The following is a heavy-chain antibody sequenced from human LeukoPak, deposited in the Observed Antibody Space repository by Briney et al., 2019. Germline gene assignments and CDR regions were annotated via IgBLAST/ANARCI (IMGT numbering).Heavy chain of an antibody. CDR3: TRRPYCSGGSCYGTGAWFDP. Sequence: SETLSLTCTVSGYSISSGYYWGWIRQPPGKGLEWIGSFYHSGSTYYNPSLKSRITISVDTSKNQFSLKLSSVTAADTAVYYCTRRPYCSGGSCYGTGAWFDPWGQGTLVTVSS. CDR2: FYHSGST. V-gene: IGHV4-38-2*02. D-gene: IGHD2-15*01. J-gene: IGHJ5*02. CDR1: GYSISSGYY.